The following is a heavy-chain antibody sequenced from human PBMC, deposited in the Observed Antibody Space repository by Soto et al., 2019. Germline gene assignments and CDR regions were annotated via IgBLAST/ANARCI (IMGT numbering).Heavy chain of an antibody. CDR3: ASPDAYFEY. Sequence: SLRLSCAASGFTFSLYAMHWVRQTPGKGLEWVAVISSDGSNKYYADSVEGRFTISRDNSKNTLYLQMNSLRTEDTAVYYCASPDAYFEYWGQGTLVTVSS. CDR2: ISSDGSNK. J-gene: IGHJ4*02. CDR1: GFTFSLYA. V-gene: IGHV3-30-3*01.